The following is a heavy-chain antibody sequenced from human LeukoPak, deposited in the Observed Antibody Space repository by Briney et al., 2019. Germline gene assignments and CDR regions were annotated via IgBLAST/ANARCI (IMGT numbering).Heavy chain of an antibody. CDR2: INQSGST. CDR1: GGFFSGYY. J-gene: IGHJ4*02. CDR3: ARGRGGSYGSWGY. D-gene: IGHD5-18*01. V-gene: IGHV4-34*01. Sequence: SETLSLTCAVYGGFFSGYYWSWIRQPPGKGLEWIGEINQSGSTNYNPSLKSRVTISVDTSKNQFSLKLSSVTAADTAVYYCARGRGGSYGSWGYWGQGTLVTVSS.